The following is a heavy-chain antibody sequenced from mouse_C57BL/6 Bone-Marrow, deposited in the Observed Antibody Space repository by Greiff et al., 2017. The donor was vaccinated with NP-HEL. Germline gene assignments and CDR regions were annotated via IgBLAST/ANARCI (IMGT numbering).Heavy chain of an antibody. D-gene: IGHD2-1*01. CDR3: ASPIYYGNHYWYFDV. J-gene: IGHJ1*03. V-gene: IGHV1-82*01. CDR1: GYAFSSSW. CDR2: IYPGDGDT. Sequence: QFQLQPSGPELVKPGASVKISCKASGYAFSSSWLNWVKQRPGKGLEWIGRIYPGDGDTNYNGKFKGKATLTADKSSSTAYMQLSSLTSEDSAVYFCASPIYYGNHYWYFDVWGTGTTVTVSS.